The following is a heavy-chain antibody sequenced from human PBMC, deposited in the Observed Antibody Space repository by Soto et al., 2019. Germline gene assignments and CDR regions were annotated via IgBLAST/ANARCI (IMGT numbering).Heavy chain of an antibody. V-gene: IGHV4-34*01. CDR3: ASVAETGTPLRGPYYYCGMDV. Sequence: PSETLSLTCAVYGGSFSGFSWNWIRQPPGKGLEWIGEINHSGTSNYNPSLKSRVTMLPDTSKNHFSLKLTSVTAADTAVYYCASVAETGTPLRGPYYYCGMDVWGQGTTVTVSS. CDR2: INHSGTS. D-gene: IGHD1-1*01. CDR1: GGSFSGFS. J-gene: IGHJ6*02.